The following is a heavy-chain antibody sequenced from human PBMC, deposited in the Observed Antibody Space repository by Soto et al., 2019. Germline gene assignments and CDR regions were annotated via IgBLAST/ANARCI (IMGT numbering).Heavy chain of an antibody. CDR1: GYTFSGYY. CDR3: ARYLTEGYCTITGCYTRPLYGMDV. V-gene: IGHV1-2*02. J-gene: IGHJ6*02. Sequence: ASVKVSCKASGYTFSGYYIHWLRQAPGQGLEWMGWINPNSGGTNYAQKFQGRVTVTRDTPTSTAYMELSRLTSDDTDVYYCARYLTEGYCTITGCYTRPLYGMDVWGQGTTVTVSS. D-gene: IGHD2-2*02. CDR2: INPNSGGT.